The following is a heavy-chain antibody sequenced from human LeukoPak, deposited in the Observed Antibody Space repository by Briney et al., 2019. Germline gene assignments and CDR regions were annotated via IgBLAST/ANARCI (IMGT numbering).Heavy chain of an antibody. J-gene: IGHJ6*03. CDR3: ARGLRVSSWSWQYYYYYMDV. D-gene: IGHD6-13*01. Sequence: ASVKVSCKASGYTFTSYYIHWVRQAPGQGLEWMGGVNPNSGNTGYAQKFQGRVTMTRDTSISTAYMELSSLRSEDTAVYYCARGLRVSSWSWQYYYYYMDVWGKGTTVTVSS. V-gene: IGHV1-8*01. CDR1: GYTFTSYY. CDR2: VNPNSGNT.